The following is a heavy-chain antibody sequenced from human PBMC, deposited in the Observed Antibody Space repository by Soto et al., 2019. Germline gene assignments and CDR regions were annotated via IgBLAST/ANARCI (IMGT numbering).Heavy chain of an antibody. CDR1: GYTFTNYG. J-gene: IGHJ6*03. Sequence: QVQLVQSGAEVKQPGASVKVSCKASGYTFTNYGFTWVRQAPGQGLEWLGGISTYNGNTKYAQKVQGRLTMTTDTATSTANRELTSLRSDDTALYYCAGTTVTASYYYMDVWGKGSTGTVSS. CDR2: ISTYNGNT. V-gene: IGHV1-18*01. D-gene: IGHD4-17*01. CDR3: AGTTVTASYYYMDV.